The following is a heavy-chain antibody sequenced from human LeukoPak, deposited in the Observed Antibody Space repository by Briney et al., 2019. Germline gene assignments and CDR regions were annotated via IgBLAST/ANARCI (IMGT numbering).Heavy chain of an antibody. D-gene: IGHD3-22*01. V-gene: IGHV4-34*01. CDR3: ARYYYDSSGYYRFDY. CDR2: INHSGST. J-gene: IGHJ4*02. CDR1: GGSFSGYY. Sequence: SETLSLTCAVYGGSFSGYYWSWIRQPPGKGLEWIGEINHSGSTNYNPSLKSRVTISVDTSKNQFSLKLSSVTAAGTAVYYCARYYYDSSGYYRFDYWGQGTLVTVSS.